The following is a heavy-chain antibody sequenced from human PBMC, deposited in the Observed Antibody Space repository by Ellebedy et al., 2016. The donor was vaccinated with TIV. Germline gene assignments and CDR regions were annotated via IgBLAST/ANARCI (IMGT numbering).Heavy chain of an antibody. CDR3: ARDPVGADNWFDP. D-gene: IGHD1-26*01. CDR2: INPSGGST. J-gene: IGHJ5*02. CDR1: GYTFTSYH. V-gene: IGHV1-46*01. Sequence: ASVKVSCKASGYTFTSYHIHWVRHAPGQGLEWMGIINPSGGSTSYAQKFQGSVTMTRDTSTSTVYMELSSLRSEDMAVYYCARDPVGADNWFDPWGQGTLVTVSS.